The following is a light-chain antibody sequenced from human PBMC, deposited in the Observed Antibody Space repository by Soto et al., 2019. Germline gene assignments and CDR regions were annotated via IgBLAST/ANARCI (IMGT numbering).Light chain of an antibody. CDR3: RQYTNWPQN. Sequence: EIVMTQSQVTLSASPGERATLSCRASQTVSTNLAWYQQRTGQAPRLIIYGASTRVTGIPPRFSGSGSGTDFTLTISSLQSEDFAVYFCRQYTNWPQNFGQGTKLEIK. V-gene: IGKV3-15*01. J-gene: IGKJ2*01. CDR2: GAS. CDR1: QTVSTN.